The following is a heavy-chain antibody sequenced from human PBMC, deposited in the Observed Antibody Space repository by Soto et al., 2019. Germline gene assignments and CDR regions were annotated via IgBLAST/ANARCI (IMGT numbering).Heavy chain of an antibody. J-gene: IGHJ4*02. CDR1: GVSMISYY. CDR2: IYYAGST. Sequence: SETLSLTCTVSGVSMISYYWILIRQPPGRGLEWIGFIYYAGSTKYNPSLNSRVTISVDTSKNRFSLKLTSVTAADTAVYYCARDKITGLFDYWGQGTLVTVSS. V-gene: IGHV4-59*12. D-gene: IGHD2-8*02. CDR3: ARDKITGLFDY.